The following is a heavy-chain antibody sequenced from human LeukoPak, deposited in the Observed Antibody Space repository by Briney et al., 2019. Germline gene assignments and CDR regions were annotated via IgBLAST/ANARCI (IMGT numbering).Heavy chain of an antibody. J-gene: IGHJ4*02. D-gene: IGHD5-24*01. CDR1: EFTFSHFA. CDR2: VSSHENDG. Sequence: PGGSLRLSCAVSEFTFSHFAMHWVRQAPGKGLEWVAVVSSHENDGYYADSVKGRFTISRDNSKNTLYLQIDSLRAEDTAIYYCTRDAYNFNDFDYWGQGTLVTVSS. V-gene: IGHV3-30*01. CDR3: TRDAYNFNDFDY.